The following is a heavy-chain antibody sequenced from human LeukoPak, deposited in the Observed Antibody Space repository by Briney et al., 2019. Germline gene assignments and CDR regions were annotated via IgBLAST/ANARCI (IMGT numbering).Heavy chain of an antibody. CDR1: GGSITSDY. V-gene: IGHV4-4*07. Sequence: SETLSLTCHVSGGSITSDYWSWIRQPAGKGLEWIGRIYSTGSTNYNPSPKSRVTMSVDMSKNQFSLMLTSVTAADSAVYYCARAPYGFWSGYYDSWGQGTLVTVSS. D-gene: IGHD3-3*01. CDR3: ARAPYGFWSGYYDS. J-gene: IGHJ4*02. CDR2: IYSTGST.